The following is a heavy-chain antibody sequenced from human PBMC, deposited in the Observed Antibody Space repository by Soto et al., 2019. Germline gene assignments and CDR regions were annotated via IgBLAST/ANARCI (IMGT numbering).Heavy chain of an antibody. CDR1: GGSISSGGYY. Sequence: SETLSLTCTVSGGSISSGGYYWSWIRQHPGKGLEWIGYIYYSGSTYYNPSLKSRVTISVDTSKNQFSLKLSSVTAADTAVYYCARDLAAAGRYYYYGMYVWGQGTTVTVSS. CDR3: ARDLAAAGRYYYYGMYV. J-gene: IGHJ6*02. V-gene: IGHV4-31*03. D-gene: IGHD6-13*01. CDR2: IYYSGST.